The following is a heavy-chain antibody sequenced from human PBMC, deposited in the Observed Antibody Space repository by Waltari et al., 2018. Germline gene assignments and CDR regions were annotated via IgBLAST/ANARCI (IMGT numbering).Heavy chain of an antibody. V-gene: IGHV4-39*07. D-gene: IGHD6-19*01. Sequence: QLQLQESGPGLVKPSETLSLTCTVSGGSISTSSYYCGWIRQPPGKGLEWIGSIYYSGSTYYNPSLKSRVTISVDTSKNQFSLKLSSVTAADTAVYYCARARSSGWYRGAFDIWGQGTMVTVSS. CDR3: ARARSSGWYRGAFDI. J-gene: IGHJ3*02. CDR2: IYYSGST. CDR1: GGSISTSSYY.